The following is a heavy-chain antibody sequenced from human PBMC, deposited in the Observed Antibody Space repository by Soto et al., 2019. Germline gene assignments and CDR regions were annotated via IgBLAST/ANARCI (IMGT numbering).Heavy chain of an antibody. CDR2: IYSGGST. V-gene: IGHV3-53*01. Sequence: LRLSCAASGFTVSSNYMSWVRQAPGKGLEWVSVIYSGGSTYYADSVKGRFTISRDNSKNTLYLQMNSLRAEDTAVYYCARVVLGSWFDPWGQGTLVTVSS. J-gene: IGHJ5*02. CDR3: ARVVLGSWFDP. CDR1: GFTVSSNY. D-gene: IGHD3-3*02.